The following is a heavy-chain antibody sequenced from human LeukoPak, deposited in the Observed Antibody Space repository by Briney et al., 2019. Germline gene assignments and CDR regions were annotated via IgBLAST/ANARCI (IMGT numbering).Heavy chain of an antibody. J-gene: IGHJ6*03. CDR1: GGTFSSYA. V-gene: IGHV1-69*13. CDR2: IIPIFGTA. D-gene: IGHD4-11*01. Sequence: SVKVSCKASGGTFSSYAISWVRQAPGQGLEWMGGIIPIFGTANYAQKFQGRVTITADESTSTAYMELSSLRSEDTAVYYCATKRMYSNFDYYYYYYMDVWGKGTTVTVSS. CDR3: ATKRMYSNFDYYYYYYMDV.